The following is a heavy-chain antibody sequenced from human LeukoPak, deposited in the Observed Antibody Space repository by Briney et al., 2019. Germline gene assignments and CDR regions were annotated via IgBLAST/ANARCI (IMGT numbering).Heavy chain of an antibody. CDR3: ATQRAYSSSSIWFDP. Sequence: SQTLSLTCTVSGGSISSGGYYWSWIRQHPGKGLEWIGYIYYSGSTYYNPSLKSRVTISVDTSKNQFSLKLSSVTAADTAVYYCATQRAYSSSSIWFDPWGQGILVTVSS. D-gene: IGHD6-6*01. V-gene: IGHV4-31*03. J-gene: IGHJ5*02. CDR2: IYYSGST. CDR1: GGSISSGGYY.